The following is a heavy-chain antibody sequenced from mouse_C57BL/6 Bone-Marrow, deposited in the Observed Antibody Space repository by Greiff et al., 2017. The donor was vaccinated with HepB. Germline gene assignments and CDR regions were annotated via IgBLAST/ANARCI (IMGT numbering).Heavy chain of an antibody. V-gene: IGHV2-2*01. J-gene: IGHJ4*01. CDR2: IWRGGST. Sequence: QVHVKQSGPGLVQPSQSLSITCTVSGFSLTSYGVHWVRQSPGKGLEWLGVIWRGGSTDYNAAFISRLSISKDNSKSQVFFKMNSLQADDTAIYYCARKAMDYWGQGTSVTVSS. CDR1: GFSLTSYG. CDR3: ARKAMDY.